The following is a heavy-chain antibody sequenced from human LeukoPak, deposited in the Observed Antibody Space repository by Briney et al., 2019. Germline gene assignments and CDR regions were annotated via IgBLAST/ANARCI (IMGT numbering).Heavy chain of an antibody. Sequence: GRSLRLSCAASGFTFGNYAMRWVRQAPGKGLEWVSGITCSSGNTYYADSVKGRFTISRDNSKNTLYLQMNSLRAEDTAVYYCAKWGDFDVLTGYYVPDFWGQGTLVTVSS. J-gene: IGHJ4*02. V-gene: IGHV3-23*01. D-gene: IGHD3-9*01. CDR1: GFTFGNYA. CDR3: AKWGDFDVLTGYYVPDF. CDR2: ITCSSGNT.